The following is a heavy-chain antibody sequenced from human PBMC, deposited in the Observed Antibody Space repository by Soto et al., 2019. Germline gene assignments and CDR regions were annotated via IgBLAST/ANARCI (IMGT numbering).Heavy chain of an antibody. V-gene: IGHV3-30-3*01. CDR1: GFTFSSYA. Sequence: PGGSLRLSCAASGFTFSSYAMHWVRQAPGKGLEWVAVISYDGSNKYYADSVKGRFTISRDNSKNTLYLQMNSLRAEDTAVYYCAKDTIGVAAAGPNFDYWGQGTLVTVSS. CDR2: ISYDGSNK. CDR3: AKDTIGVAAAGPNFDY. J-gene: IGHJ4*02. D-gene: IGHD6-13*01.